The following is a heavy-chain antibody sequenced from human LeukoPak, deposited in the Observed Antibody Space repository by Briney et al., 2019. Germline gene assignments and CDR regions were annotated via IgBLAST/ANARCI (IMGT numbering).Heavy chain of an antibody. Sequence: GVALRLSRAVSGFTFSDYYMSWIRQAPGKGLEWVSYISSSRDYTKYADSVRGRFTISRDNANNALYLQMNSLRVEDTAVYYCARTLLNWGLNNWGQGTLVTVSS. D-gene: IGHD7-27*01. CDR2: ISSSRDYT. CDR1: GFTFSDYY. CDR3: ARTLLNWGLNN. J-gene: IGHJ4*02. V-gene: IGHV3-11*03.